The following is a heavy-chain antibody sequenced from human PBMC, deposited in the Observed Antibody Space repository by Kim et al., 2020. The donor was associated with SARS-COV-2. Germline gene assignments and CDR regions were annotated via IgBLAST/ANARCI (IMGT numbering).Heavy chain of an antibody. V-gene: IGHV3-30*18. Sequence: GGSLRRSCAASGFTFSNYAMHWVRQAPGKGLEWVAIISYDGTNKYYADSVKGRFTIFRDNSRNTVYLQMNSLRVEDTAVYYCAKAQTGEGDNWFDPWGQGTLVTVSS. D-gene: IGHD7-27*01. CDR1: GFTFSNYA. J-gene: IGHJ5*02. CDR3: AKAQTGEGDNWFDP. CDR2: ISYDGTNK.